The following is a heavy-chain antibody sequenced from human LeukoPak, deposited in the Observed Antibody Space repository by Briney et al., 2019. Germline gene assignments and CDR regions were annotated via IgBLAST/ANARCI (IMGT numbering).Heavy chain of an antibody. V-gene: IGHV3-23*01. D-gene: IGHD1-26*01. J-gene: IGHJ4*02. CDR1: GFTFSSYA. Sequence: GGSLRLSCAASGFTFSSYAMNWVRQAPGKGLEWVSGISSSGGTTYYADSVKGRFTISRDNSKNTLYLQMNSLRGEDTAVYYCAKVDPGATFDCWGQGTLVTVSS. CDR2: ISSSGGTT. CDR3: AKVDPGATFDC.